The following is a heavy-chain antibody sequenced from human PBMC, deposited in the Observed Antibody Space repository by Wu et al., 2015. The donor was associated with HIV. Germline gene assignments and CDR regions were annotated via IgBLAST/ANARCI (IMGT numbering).Heavy chain of an antibody. D-gene: IGHD4-17*01. V-gene: IGHV4-30-4*08. CDR1: GDSISSGGYY. CDR3: ARAATVTTGFDF. J-gene: IGHJ4*02. CDR2: IYYSGIT. Sequence: QVQLQESGPGLVKPSQTLSLTCTVSGDSISSGGYYWNWIRQPPGKGLEWIGYIYYSGITSYNPSLRSRVSMTVDTSKNQFSLNLTSMTAADTAVYFCARAATVTTGFDFWGQGRWSPSPQ.